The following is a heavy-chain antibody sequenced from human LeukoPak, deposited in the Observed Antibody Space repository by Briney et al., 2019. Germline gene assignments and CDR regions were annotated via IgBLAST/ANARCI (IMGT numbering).Heavy chain of an antibody. Sequence: ASVRVSRKTSGYTFRIYSIGWVRQAPGQGLEWMGWISPYNGYTKYAQRVQGRLTLSTDTSTSIAYMELRSLTSDDTAVYYCARRGRYCSSSSCYHDAFDVWGQGTMVTVSS. CDR2: ISPYNGYT. CDR3: ARRGRYCSSSSCYHDAFDV. D-gene: IGHD2-2*01. V-gene: IGHV1-18*04. J-gene: IGHJ3*01. CDR1: GYTFRIYS.